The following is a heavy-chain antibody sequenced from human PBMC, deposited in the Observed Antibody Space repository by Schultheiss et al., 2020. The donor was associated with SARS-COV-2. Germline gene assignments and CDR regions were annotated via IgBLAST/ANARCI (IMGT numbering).Heavy chain of an antibody. V-gene: IGHV3-23*01. CDR2: ISDSDDNT. Sequence: GGSLRLSCAASGFTFSRSVMSWVRQAPGKGLEWVSAISDSDDNTYYADSAKGRFTISRDNSKNTLYLQMNSLRAEDTAVYYCANREQWGQGTLVTVSS. CDR3: ANREQ. J-gene: IGHJ4*02. CDR1: GFTFSRSV.